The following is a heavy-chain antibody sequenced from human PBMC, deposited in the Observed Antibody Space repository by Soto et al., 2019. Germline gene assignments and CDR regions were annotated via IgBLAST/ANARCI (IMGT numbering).Heavy chain of an antibody. J-gene: IGHJ4*02. CDR1: GGSISSSNW. CDR2: IYHSGST. Sequence: QVQLQESGPGLVKPSGTLSPTCAVSGGSISSSNWWSWVCQPPGKGLEGIGEIYHSGSTNYNSSLKSRVNISVDKSKNQVDLKLSAVNAADTAVNYCARVYYYESSGCLDYWGQGPLVTVSA. CDR3: ARVYYYESSGCLDY. V-gene: IGHV4-4*02. D-gene: IGHD3-22*01.